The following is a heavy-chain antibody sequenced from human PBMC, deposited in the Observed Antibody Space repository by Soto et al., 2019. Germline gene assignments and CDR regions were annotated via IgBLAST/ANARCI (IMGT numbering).Heavy chain of an antibody. CDR1: GGTFSSYA. J-gene: IGHJ6*02. D-gene: IGHD2-15*01. Sequence: SVKVSCKASGGTFSSYAISWVRQAPGQGLEWMGGIIPIFGTANYAQKFQGRVTITADESTSTAYMELSSLRSEDTAVYYCARGGYCSGGSCYSAYQDYYYGMDVWGQGTTVTVSS. CDR2: IIPIFGTA. V-gene: IGHV1-69*13. CDR3: ARGGYCSGGSCYSAYQDYYYGMDV.